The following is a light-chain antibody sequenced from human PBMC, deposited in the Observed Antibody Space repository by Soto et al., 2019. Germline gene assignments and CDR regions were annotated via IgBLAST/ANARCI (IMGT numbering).Light chain of an antibody. CDR2: GAS. CDR3: QQYNNWPLT. J-gene: IGKJ1*01. CDR1: QSVSSN. Sequence: EIVMTQSPDPLSVSPGERSTLSCRASQSVSSNLAWYQQKPGQAPRLLIYGASTRATGIPARFSGSGSGTEFTLTISSLQSEDFAVYYCQQYNNWPLTFGQGTKVDNK. V-gene: IGKV3-15*01.